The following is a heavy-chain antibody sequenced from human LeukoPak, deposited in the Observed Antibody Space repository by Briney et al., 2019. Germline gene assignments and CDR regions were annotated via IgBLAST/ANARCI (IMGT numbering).Heavy chain of an antibody. CDR3: ANHLACGSTSCPPFDD. CDR2: ISDNSYWN. J-gene: IGHJ4*02. V-gene: IGHV3-21*01. D-gene: IGHD2-2*01. Sequence: GGSLRLSCAASGFTFSSYSISWVRQAPGKGLEWVSSISDNSYWNYYADSVEGRFFISRDNAKNSLYLQMNSLRAEDTAVYYCANHLACGSTSCPPFDDWGQRTLVTVSS. CDR1: GFTFSSYS.